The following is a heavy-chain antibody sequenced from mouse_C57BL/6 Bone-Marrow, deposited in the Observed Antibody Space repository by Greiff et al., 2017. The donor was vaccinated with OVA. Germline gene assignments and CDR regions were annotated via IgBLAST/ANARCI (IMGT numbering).Heavy chain of an antibody. Sequence: VQLQQSGPELVKPGASVKISCKASGYSFTGYYMNWVKQSPEKSLEWIGEINPSTGGTTYNQKFTAKATLTVDKSSSTAYMQLKSLTSEDSAVYYCARGVLLLRGYFDVWGTGTTVTVSS. CDR3: ARGVLLLRGYFDV. CDR2: INPSTGGT. D-gene: IGHD1-1*01. J-gene: IGHJ1*03. CDR1: GYSFTGYY. V-gene: IGHV1-42*01.